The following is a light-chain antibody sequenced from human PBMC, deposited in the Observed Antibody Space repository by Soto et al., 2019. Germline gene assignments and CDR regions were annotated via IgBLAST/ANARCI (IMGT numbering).Light chain of an antibody. J-gene: IGKJ5*01. CDR1: QSVSSK. CDR2: GAS. V-gene: IGKV3-15*01. CDR3: QQYNNWPPIT. Sequence: EIVMTQSPATLSVSQGERATLSCRSSQSVSSKLAWYQQKPGQAPRLLIYGASTRATGIPARFSGSGSGTEFTLTISSLQSEDFAVYYCQQYNNWPPITFGQGTRLEIK.